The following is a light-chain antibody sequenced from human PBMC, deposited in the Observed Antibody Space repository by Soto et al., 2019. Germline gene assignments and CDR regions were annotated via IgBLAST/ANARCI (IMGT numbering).Light chain of an antibody. V-gene: IGKV1-5*03. J-gene: IGKJ1*01. Sequence: DIQMTQSPSTLSASVGDRVTITCRASQTIRGYLAWYQQKPGKAPKLLIYKASTLESGVLSRFSGSGSGSEFTLTISSLQPDDFATYYCQHYDAYSTWTFGQGTKVEIK. CDR3: QHYDAYSTWT. CDR1: QTIRGY. CDR2: KAS.